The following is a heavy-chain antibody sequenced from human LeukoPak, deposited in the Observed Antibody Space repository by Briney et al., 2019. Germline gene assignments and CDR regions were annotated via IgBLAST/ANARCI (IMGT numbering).Heavy chain of an antibody. CDR1: GFTFSNAW. D-gene: IGHD2-21*02. J-gene: IGHJ4*02. CDR3: TTGPELNRGTFVQKRTVGGDATPVYGY. Sequence: GGSLRLSCAASGFTFSNAWMSWVRQAPGKGLEWVGRIKSKTDGGTTDYAAPVKGRFTISRDDSKNTLYLQMNSLKTEDTAVYYCTTGPELNRGTFVQKRTVGGDATPVYGYWGQGTLVTVSS. CDR2: IKSKTDGGTT. V-gene: IGHV3-15*01.